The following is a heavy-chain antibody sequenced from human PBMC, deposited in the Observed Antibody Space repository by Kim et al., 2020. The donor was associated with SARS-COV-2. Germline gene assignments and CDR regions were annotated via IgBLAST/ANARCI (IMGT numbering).Heavy chain of an antibody. J-gene: IGHJ4*02. CDR3: ACERSGAGGRLDY. CDR1: GYTPSGYY. CDR2: IHLDSGGI. D-gene: IGHD1-26*01. V-gene: IGHV1-2*02. Sequence: ASVKVSCKASGYTPSGYYMHWVRQAPGQGLEWMGCIHLDSGGINDAQKFQGRVALTRDTSISTAYMDLSGLTSDDTAIYFCACERSGAGGRLDYWGQGTLGTVSS.